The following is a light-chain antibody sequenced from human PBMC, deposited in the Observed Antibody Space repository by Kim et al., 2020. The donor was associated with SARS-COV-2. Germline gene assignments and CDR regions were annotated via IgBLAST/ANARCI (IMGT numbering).Light chain of an antibody. Sequence: APGKTARITCGGNNIGSKSVHWYQQKPGQAPVLVIYYDSDRPSGIPERFSGSNSGNTATLTISRVEAGDEGDYYCQVWDSSSDHPVFGGGTQLTVL. V-gene: IGLV3-21*04. CDR1: NIGSKS. J-gene: IGLJ2*01. CDR2: YDS. CDR3: QVWDSSSDHPV.